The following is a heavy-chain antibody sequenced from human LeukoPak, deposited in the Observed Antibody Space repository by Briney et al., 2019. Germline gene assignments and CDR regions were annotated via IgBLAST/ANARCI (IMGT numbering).Heavy chain of an antibody. CDR1: GFSFDRYD. D-gene: IGHD2-21*01. V-gene: IGHV3-13*01. CDR3: ARVERWGSYYYFDY. J-gene: IGHJ4*02. CDR2: IGNGGDT. Sequence: GGSLRLSCAASGFSFDRYDMHWVRQATGKSLEWVAAIGNGGDTYYPGSVQGRFTVSRQNAKNSVYLQMSSLRAGDTAVYYCARVERWGSYYYFDYWGQGTRVTVSS.